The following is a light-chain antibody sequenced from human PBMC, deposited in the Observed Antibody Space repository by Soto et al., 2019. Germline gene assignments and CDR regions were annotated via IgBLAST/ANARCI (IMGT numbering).Light chain of an antibody. J-gene: IGKJ1*01. CDR3: QQYGSLPTWT. Sequence: EIVLTQSTGTLSLSPAERTTLSCIASQSVSSSYLAWYQQKPGQTPRLLIYGAFSRATGTPDRFSGSGSGTDFILTISRLEPEDFAVYYCQQYGSLPTWTFGQGTKVDI. CDR1: QSVSSSY. V-gene: IGKV3-20*01. CDR2: GAF.